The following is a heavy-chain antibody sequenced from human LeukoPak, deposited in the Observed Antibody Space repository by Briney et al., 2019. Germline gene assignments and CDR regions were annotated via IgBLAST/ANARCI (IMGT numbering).Heavy chain of an antibody. J-gene: IGHJ4*02. CDR2: IRYDGSNK. V-gene: IGHV3-30*02. CDR1: GFTFSSYG. D-gene: IGHD1-26*01. CDR3: CLGDALDY. Sequence: GGSLRLSCAASGFTFSSYGMHWVRQAPGKGLEWVAFIRYDGSNKYYADSVKGRFTISRDNSKNTPYLQMNSLRAEDTAVYYSCLGDALDYWGQGTLVTVSS.